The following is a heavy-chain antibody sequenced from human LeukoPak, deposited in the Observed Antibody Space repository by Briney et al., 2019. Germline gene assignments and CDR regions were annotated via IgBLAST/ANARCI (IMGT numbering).Heavy chain of an antibody. CDR3: AVPAAMSYYYYGMDV. V-gene: IGHV1-8*01. CDR1: GYTFTSYD. D-gene: IGHD2-2*01. J-gene: IGHJ6*02. CDR2: MNPNSGYT. Sequence: ASVKVSCKASGYTFTSYDINWVRQATGQGLEWMGWMNPNSGYTGYAQKFQGRVTMTRNTSISTAYMELSSLRSEDTAVYYCAVPAAMSYYYYGMDVWGQGTTVTVSS.